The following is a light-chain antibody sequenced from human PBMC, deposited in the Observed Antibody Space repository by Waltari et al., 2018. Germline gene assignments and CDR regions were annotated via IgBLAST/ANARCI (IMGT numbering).Light chain of an antibody. CDR2: LNSDGSH. CDR1: SGHSSHP. CDR3: QTWGTGIRV. Sequence: QLVLTQSPSASASLGASVKLTCTLSSGHSSHPIAWPQQQEEKGPRYLMKLNSDGSHRKGDGIPDRFSGSSSGAERSLIISSLQSEDEADYYCQTWGTGIRVFGGGTKLTVL. J-gene: IGLJ2*01. V-gene: IGLV4-69*01.